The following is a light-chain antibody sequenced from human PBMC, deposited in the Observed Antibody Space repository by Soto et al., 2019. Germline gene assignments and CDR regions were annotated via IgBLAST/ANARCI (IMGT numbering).Light chain of an antibody. CDR3: QQYGNSPWT. CDR1: QSVSSY. J-gene: IGKJ1*01. CDR2: DTS. Sequence: EIVLTQSPGTLSLSPGERATLSCRASQSVSSYLAWYQQNPGRAPRLLIYDTSNRATGIPDRFSGSGSGTYFTLTISRLEPEDFAVYHCQQYGNSPWTFGQGTKVDI. V-gene: IGKV3-20*01.